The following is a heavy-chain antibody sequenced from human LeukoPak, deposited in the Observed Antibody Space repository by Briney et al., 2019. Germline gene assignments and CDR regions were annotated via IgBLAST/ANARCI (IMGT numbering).Heavy chain of an antibody. Sequence: ASVKVSCKASGYTFTSYGISWVRQAPGQGLEWMGWISAYNGNTNYAQKLQGRVTMTTDTSTSTAYMELRSLRSDDTAVYYCAVGWLRPTYYYYMDVWGKGTTVIVSS. D-gene: IGHD5-12*01. CDR2: ISAYNGNT. V-gene: IGHV1-18*01. J-gene: IGHJ6*03. CDR1: GYTFTSYG. CDR3: AVGWLRPTYYYYMDV.